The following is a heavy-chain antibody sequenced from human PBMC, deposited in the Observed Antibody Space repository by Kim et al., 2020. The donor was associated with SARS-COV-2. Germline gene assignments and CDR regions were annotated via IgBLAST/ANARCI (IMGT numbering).Heavy chain of an antibody. V-gene: IGHV1-69*01. CDR3: ARALTTSVYFDY. Sequence: NYAQKFQGRVTITADESTSTAYMELSSLRSEDTAVYYCARALTTSVYFDYWGQGTLVTVSS. D-gene: IGHD4-17*01. J-gene: IGHJ4*02.